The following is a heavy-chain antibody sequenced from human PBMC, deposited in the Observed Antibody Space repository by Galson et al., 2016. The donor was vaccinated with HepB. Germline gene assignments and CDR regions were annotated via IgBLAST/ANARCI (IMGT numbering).Heavy chain of an antibody. CDR3: ARSCGATDCYLFDI. J-gene: IGHJ4*02. CDR2: IYHDGDT. Sequence: LSLTCAVSGYSISSGYRWGWIRQPPGKGLEWIANIYHDGDTYYDPSLKSRATASVDTSKNQFSLRLTSVIAADTAVYYCARSCGATDCYLFDIWGQGALVIVSS. V-gene: IGHV4-38-2*01. D-gene: IGHD2-21*02. CDR1: GYSISSGYR.